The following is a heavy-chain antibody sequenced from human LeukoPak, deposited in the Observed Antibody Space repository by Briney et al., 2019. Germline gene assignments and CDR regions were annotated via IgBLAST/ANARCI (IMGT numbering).Heavy chain of an antibody. CDR2: INHSGST. V-gene: IGHV4-34*01. CDR3: ARMRDHGDYKGFDP. CDR1: GGSFSGYY. D-gene: IGHD4-17*01. J-gene: IGHJ5*02. Sequence: SETLSVTCAVYGGSFSGYYWSWIRQPPGNGLEWIGEINHSGSTNYNPSLKSRVTISVDTSKNQFSLKLSSVTAADTAVYHCARMRDHGDYKGFDPWGQGTLVTVSS.